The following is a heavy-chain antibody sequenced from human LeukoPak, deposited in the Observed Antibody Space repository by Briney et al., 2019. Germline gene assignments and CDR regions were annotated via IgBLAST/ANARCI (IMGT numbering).Heavy chain of an antibody. D-gene: IGHD5-12*01. CDR1: GFTVSSNY. V-gene: IGHV3-21*01. J-gene: IGHJ5*02. CDR2: ISSSSSYI. Sequence: GSLRLSCAASGFTVSSNYMSWVRQAPGKGLEWVSSISSSSSYIYYADSVKGRFTISRDNAKNSLYLQMNSLRAEDTAVYYCARDGAYSGYGHDNWFDPWGQGTLVTVSS. CDR3: ARDGAYSGYGHDNWFDP.